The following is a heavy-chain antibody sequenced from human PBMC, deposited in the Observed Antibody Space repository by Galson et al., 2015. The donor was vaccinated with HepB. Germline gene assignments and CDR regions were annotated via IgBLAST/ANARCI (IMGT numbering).Heavy chain of an antibody. V-gene: IGHV3-33*08. J-gene: IGHJ6*02. CDR1: GFSLSTYG. CDR2: IWYDGSNL. D-gene: IGHD3-10*01. Sequence: SLRLSCAASGFSLSTYGMHWVRQAPGKGLEWVAIIWYDGSNLYYGDSVKGRFTISRDTSKNTLYLQMNSLRAEDTAIYYCARDLSTTVVRGVMGDGMDVWGQGTLVTVSS. CDR3: ARDLSTTVVRGVMGDGMDV.